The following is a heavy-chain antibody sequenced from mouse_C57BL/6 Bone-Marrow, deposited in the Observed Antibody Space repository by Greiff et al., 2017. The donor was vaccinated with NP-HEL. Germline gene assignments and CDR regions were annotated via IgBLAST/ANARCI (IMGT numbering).Heavy chain of an antibody. J-gene: IGHJ1*03. CDR3: ARRNGNYVSYWYFEV. V-gene: IGHV1-19*01. CDR1: GYTFTDYY. CDR2: INPYNGGT. D-gene: IGHD2-1*01. Sequence: EVQLQQSGPVLVKPGASVKMSCKASGYTFTDYYMNWVKQSHGKSLEWIGVINPYNGGTSYTPKFKGKATLTVAQSSSTAYMELNSLTSEDSAVYYCARRNGNYVSYWYFEVWGTGTTVTVDS.